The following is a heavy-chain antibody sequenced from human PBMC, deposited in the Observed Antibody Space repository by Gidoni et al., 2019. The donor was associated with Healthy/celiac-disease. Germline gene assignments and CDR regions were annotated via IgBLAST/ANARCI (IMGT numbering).Heavy chain of an antibody. D-gene: IGHD1-26*01. Sequence: QVPLQESGPGLVQPSDTLSLTCAVSGYSISSSNWWGWIRQPPGKGLEWIGYIYYSGSTYYNPSLKSRVTMSVDTSKNQFSLKLSSVTAVDTAVYYCARTAGWELLGWFDPWGQGTLVTVSS. CDR1: GYSISSSNW. CDR2: IYYSGST. J-gene: IGHJ5*02. V-gene: IGHV4-28*01. CDR3: ARTAGWELLGWFDP.